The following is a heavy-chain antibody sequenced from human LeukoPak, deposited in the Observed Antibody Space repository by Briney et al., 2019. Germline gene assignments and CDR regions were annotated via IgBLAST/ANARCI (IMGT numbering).Heavy chain of an antibody. J-gene: IGHJ5*02. D-gene: IGHD1-1*01. CDR3: ARDSHWSLKARGGFDP. CDR1: GYTFTGYY. Sequence: ASVKVSCKASGYTFTGYYMHWVRQAPGQGLEWMGWINPNSGGTNYAQKFQGRVTMTRDTSISTAYMELSRLRSDDTAVYYCARDSHWSLKARGGFDPWGQGTLVTVSS. CDR2: INPNSGGT. V-gene: IGHV1-2*02.